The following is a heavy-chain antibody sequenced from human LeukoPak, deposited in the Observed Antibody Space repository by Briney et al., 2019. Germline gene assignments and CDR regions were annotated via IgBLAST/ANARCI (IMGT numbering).Heavy chain of an antibody. Sequence: GGSLRLSCEASGFTFGSHAMYWVRQAPGKGLEWVSGIIDTGGATYYADSVKGRFTISRDNSKNTLFLQMNSLRAEDTAVYYCAKFNGHPTTNYYMDVWGEGTTVTVSS. J-gene: IGHJ6*04. CDR3: AKFNGHPTTNYYMDV. V-gene: IGHV3-23*01. CDR2: IIDTGGAT. CDR1: GFTFGSHA. D-gene: IGHD3-10*01.